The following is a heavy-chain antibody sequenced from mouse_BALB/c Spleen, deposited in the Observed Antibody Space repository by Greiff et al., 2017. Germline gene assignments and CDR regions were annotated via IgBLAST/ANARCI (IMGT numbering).Heavy chain of an antibody. CDR1: GYTFTDYN. V-gene: IGHV1S29*02. Sequence: EVQLQQSGPELVKPGASVKISCKASGYTFTDYNMHWVKQSHGKSLEWIGYIYPYNGGTGYNQKFKSKATLTVDNSSSTAYMELRSLTSEDSAVYYCARYDGYPFAYWGQGTLVTVSA. D-gene: IGHD2-3*01. CDR3: ARYDGYPFAY. J-gene: IGHJ3*01. CDR2: IYPYNGGT.